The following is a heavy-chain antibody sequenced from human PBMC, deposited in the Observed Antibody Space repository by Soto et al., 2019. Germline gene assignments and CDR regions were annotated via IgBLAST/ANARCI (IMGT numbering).Heavy chain of an antibody. Sequence: APVKLCSKASGYTFTSYAISWLRQSPGQALESMGWISAYNGNTNYAHKLQGRVTMTTDTSTSTAYTELRSLRSDDTAVYYCARDSSGLDAFDIWGQGTMVTVSS. D-gene: IGHD3-22*01. J-gene: IGHJ3*02. V-gene: IGHV1-18*01. CDR3: ARDSSGLDAFDI. CDR1: GYTFTSYA. CDR2: ISAYNGNT.